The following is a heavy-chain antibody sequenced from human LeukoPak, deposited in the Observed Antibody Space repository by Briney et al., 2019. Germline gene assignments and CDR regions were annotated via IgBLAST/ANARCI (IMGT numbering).Heavy chain of an antibody. CDR3: ARGKSIAAAGILLGMDV. D-gene: IGHD6-13*01. Sequence: ASVKVSCKASGYTLTSYGISWVRQAPGQGLEWMGWISAYNGNTNYAQKLQGRVTMTTDTSTSTAYMELRSLRSDDTAVYYCARGKSIAAAGILLGMDVWGKGTTVTVSS. CDR2: ISAYNGNT. J-gene: IGHJ6*03. V-gene: IGHV1-18*01. CDR1: GYTLTSYG.